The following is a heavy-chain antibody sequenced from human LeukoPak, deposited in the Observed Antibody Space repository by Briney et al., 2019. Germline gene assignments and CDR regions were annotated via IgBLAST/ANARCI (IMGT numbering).Heavy chain of an antibody. V-gene: IGHV4-59*01. CDR3: ARGVAAAGNEPDY. Sequence: SETLSLTCTVSGGSNSSYYWSWIRQPPGKGLEWIGYIYYRGSTNYNPSLKSRVTISVDTSKNQFSLKLSSVTAADTAVYYCARGVAAAGNEPDYWGQGTLVTVSS. CDR2: IYYRGST. D-gene: IGHD6-13*01. J-gene: IGHJ4*02. CDR1: GGSNSSYY.